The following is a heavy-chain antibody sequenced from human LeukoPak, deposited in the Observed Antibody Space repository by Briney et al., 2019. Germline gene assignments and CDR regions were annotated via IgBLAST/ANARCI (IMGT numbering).Heavy chain of an antibody. D-gene: IGHD5-18*01. CDR1: GGSFSNYA. V-gene: IGHV1-69*05. CDR3: ATGMVRGYSYFFDY. Sequence: SVKVSCKASGGSFSNYAHSWVRQAPGQGLEWMGGFIPTFRTANYAQKFQGRVTITTDESTSTAYMELRGLRSEDTAVYYCATGMVRGYSYFFDYWGQGTLVTVSS. J-gene: IGHJ4*02. CDR2: FIPTFRTA.